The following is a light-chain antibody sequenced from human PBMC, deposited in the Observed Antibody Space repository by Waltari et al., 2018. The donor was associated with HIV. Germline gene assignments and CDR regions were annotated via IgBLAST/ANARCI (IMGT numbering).Light chain of an antibody. Sequence: IQETQSPFSLAGTLGDQGPLTCQASQTVSIYVNWYQQKAGKGPNLLIYASSSLQSGVPSRFSGGGSGTNFTLTITTVEPEDFATYYCQQSNTPPYTFGQGTRVDLK. CDR1: QTVSIY. J-gene: IGKJ2*01. CDR3: QQSNTPPYT. V-gene: IGKV1-39*01. CDR2: ASS.